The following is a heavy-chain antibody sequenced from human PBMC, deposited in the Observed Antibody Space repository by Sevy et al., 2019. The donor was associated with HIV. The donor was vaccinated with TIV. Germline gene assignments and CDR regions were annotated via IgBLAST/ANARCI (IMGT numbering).Heavy chain of an antibody. V-gene: IGHV3-30*18. CDR2: ISYDGSNK. CDR1: GFTFSSYG. D-gene: IGHD2-21*01. CDR3: AKARFRPSAYYYYGMDV. J-gene: IGHJ6*02. Sequence: GGSLRLSCAASGFTFSSYGMHWVRQAPGKGLEWAAVISYDGSNKLYADSVKGRFTISRDNSKNTLYLQMNSLRPEDTAVYYCAKARFRPSAYYYYGMDVWGRGTTVTVSS.